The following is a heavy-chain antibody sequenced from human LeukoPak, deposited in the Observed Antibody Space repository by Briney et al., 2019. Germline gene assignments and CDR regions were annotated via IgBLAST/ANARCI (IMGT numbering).Heavy chain of an antibody. CDR2: IYTSGST. Sequence: PSETLSLTCTVSGGSISSGSYYWSWIRQPAGKGLEWIGRIYTSGSTNYNPSLKSRVTISVDTSKNQFSLKLSSVTAADTAVYYCATLFTWGSGSYYNIWGQGTLVTVSP. J-gene: IGHJ4*02. CDR1: GGSISSGSYY. V-gene: IGHV4-61*02. D-gene: IGHD3-10*01. CDR3: ATLFTWGSGSYYNI.